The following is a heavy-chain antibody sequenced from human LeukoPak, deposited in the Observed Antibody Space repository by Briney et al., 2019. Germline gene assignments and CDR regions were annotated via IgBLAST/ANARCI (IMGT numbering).Heavy chain of an antibody. CDR3: ARENVATGGMVGWFDP. CDR1: GYTFTGYY. Sequence: GASVKVSCKASGYTFTGYYMHWVRQAPGQGLEWMGWINPNSGGTNYAQKFQGRVTMTRDTSISTAYMELSRLRSDDTAVYYCARENVATGGMVGWFDPWGQGTLVTVSS. CDR2: INPNSGGT. V-gene: IGHV1-2*02. J-gene: IGHJ5*02. D-gene: IGHD5-12*01.